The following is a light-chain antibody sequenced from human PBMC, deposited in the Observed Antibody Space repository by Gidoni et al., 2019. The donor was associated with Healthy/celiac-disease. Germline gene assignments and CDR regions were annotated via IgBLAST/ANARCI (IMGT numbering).Light chain of an antibody. CDR1: QSVSSSY. V-gene: IGKV3-20*01. CDR3: QQYGSSPPYT. CDR2: GAS. Sequence: EIVLTQSAGTLSLSPGERATLSCRASQSVSSSYLAWYQQKPGQAPRRLIYGASSRATGIPDRCSGSGSGTDFTLTISRLEPEDFAVYYCQQYGSSPPYTFGQGTKLEIK. J-gene: IGKJ2*01.